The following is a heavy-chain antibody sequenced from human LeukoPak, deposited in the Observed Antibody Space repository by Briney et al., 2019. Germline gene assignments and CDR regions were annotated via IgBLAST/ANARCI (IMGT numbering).Heavy chain of an antibody. V-gene: IGHV4-39*01. D-gene: IGHD2/OR15-2a*01. CDR3: ARPEGVLSAWYFDL. CDR1: GGSISSGSYY. Sequence: PSETLSLTCTVSGGSISSGSYYWGWIRQPPGKGLEWIGSIYYSGSTYYNPSLKSRVTISVDTSKNQFSLKLSSVTAADTAVYYCARPEGVLSAWYFDLWGRGTLVTVSS. CDR2: IYYSGST. J-gene: IGHJ2*01.